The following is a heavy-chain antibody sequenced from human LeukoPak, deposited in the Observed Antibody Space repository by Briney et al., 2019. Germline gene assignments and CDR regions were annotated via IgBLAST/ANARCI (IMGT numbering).Heavy chain of an antibody. Sequence: GESLKISCKGSGYNFNTYWVAWVRQLPGKGLEWMGIIRPMNSDVRYSPSFQGQVTIPADKSISTAYLQWSSLKASDTAMYYCAVRIVGATSFDYRGQGTLVTVSS. CDR2: IRPMNSDV. CDR1: GYNFNTYW. CDR3: AVRIVGATSFDY. D-gene: IGHD1-26*01. V-gene: IGHV5-51*01. J-gene: IGHJ4*02.